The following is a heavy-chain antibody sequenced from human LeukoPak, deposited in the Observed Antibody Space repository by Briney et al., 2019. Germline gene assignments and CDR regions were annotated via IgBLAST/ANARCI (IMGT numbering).Heavy chain of an antibody. D-gene: IGHD3-10*01. V-gene: IGHV1-8*01. CDR3: ARSKRFGSGSYSTPTAY. CDR1: GYTFTSYD. Sequence: ASVKVSCKSSGYTFTSYDINWVRQATGQGLEWMGWMNPNSGNTGYAQKFQGRVTMTRNTSISTAYMELSSLRSEDTAVYYCARSKRFGSGSYSTPTAYWGQGTLVTVSS. J-gene: IGHJ4*02. CDR2: MNPNSGNT.